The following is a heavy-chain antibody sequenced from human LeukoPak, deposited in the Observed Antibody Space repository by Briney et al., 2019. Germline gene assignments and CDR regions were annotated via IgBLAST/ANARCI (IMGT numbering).Heavy chain of an antibody. CDR3: ARVFGNNYLTLGWFDP. D-gene: IGHD2/OR15-2a*01. CDR2: IYTSGST. CDR1: GGSISTYY. Sequence: SETLSLTCTVSGGSISTYYWSWIRQPAGKGLEWIGRIYTSGSTNYNPSLKSRVTMSVDTSKNQFSLKLSSVTAADTAVYYCARVFGNNYLTLGWFDPWGQGTLVTVSS. V-gene: IGHV4-4*07. J-gene: IGHJ5*02.